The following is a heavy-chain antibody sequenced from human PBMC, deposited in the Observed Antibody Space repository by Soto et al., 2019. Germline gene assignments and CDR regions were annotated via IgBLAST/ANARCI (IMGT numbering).Heavy chain of an antibody. Sequence: SETLSLTCAVSGESFSGYIWSWIRQTPGKGLQWIGQINHSGSASYNPSLKSRVTISVHTSKKQFSLKMTSVTATDKAVYYCARGIYEGSSGYYLDVWGQGNLVTVSS. CDR1: GESFSGYI. J-gene: IGHJ4*02. V-gene: IGHV4-34*01. CDR3: ARGIYEGSSGYYLDV. D-gene: IGHD3-22*01. CDR2: INHSGSA.